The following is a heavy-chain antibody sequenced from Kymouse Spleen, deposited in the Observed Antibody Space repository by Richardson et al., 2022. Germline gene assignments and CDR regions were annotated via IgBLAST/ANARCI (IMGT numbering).Heavy chain of an antibody. J-gene: IGHJ3*02. CDR2: ISYDGSNK. CDR1: GFTFSSYG. V-gene: IGHV3-30*18. D-gene: IGHD1-7*01. Sequence: QVQLVESGGGVVQPGRSLRLSCAASGFTFSSYGMHWVRQAPGKGLEWVAVISYDGSNKYYADSVKGRFTISRDNSKNTLYLQMNSLRAEDTAVYYCAKEGTGTTGQGTMVTVSS.